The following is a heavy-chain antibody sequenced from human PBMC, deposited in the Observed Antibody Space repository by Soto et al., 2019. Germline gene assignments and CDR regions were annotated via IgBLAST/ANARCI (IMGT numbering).Heavy chain of an antibody. CDR1: GFSLSTSGVG. CDR3: AHSWLEQWLASFDY. J-gene: IGHJ4*02. V-gene: IGHV2-5*02. D-gene: IGHD6-19*01. CDR2: IYWDDDK. Sequence: QITLKESGPTLVKPTQPLTLTCTFSGFSLSTSGVGVGWIRQPPGKALEWLALIYWDDDKRYSPSLKSRLTITKDTSKNQVVLTMTNMDPVDTATYYCAHSWLEQWLASFDYWGQGTLVTVSS.